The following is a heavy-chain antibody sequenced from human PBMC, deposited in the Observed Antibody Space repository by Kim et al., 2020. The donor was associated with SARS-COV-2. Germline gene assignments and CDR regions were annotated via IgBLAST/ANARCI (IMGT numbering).Heavy chain of an antibody. CDR2: IYYSGST. Sequence: SETLSLTCTVSGGSISSGDYYWSWIRQPPGKGLEWIGYIYYSGSTYYNPSLKSRVTISVDTSKNQFSLKLSSVTAADTAVYYCARTAMVTYYYYGMDVWGQGTTVTVSX. CDR3: ARTAMVTYYYYGMDV. J-gene: IGHJ6*02. V-gene: IGHV4-30-4*01. CDR1: GGSISSGDYY. D-gene: IGHD5-18*01.